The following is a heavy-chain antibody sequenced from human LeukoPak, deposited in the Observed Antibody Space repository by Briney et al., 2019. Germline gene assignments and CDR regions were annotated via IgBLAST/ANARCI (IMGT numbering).Heavy chain of an antibody. J-gene: IGHJ3*02. CDR3: ASPTPTYDAFDI. V-gene: IGHV4-31*03. CDR2: IYYSGSI. Sequence: SETLSLTCTVSGGSISRGGYYWSWIRQHPGKGLEYIGYIYYSGSIYYNPSLKSRVTISLDPSKNQFSLKLSSVTAADTAVYYCASPTPTYDAFDIWGQGTMVTVSS. CDR1: GGSISRGGYY.